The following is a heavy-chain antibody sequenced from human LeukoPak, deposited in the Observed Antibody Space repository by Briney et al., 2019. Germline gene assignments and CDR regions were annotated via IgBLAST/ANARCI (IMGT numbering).Heavy chain of an antibody. CDR2: IKEDGNEK. D-gene: IGHD2-2*01. CDR1: GFTFSIYW. Sequence: GGSLRLSCAASGFTFSIYWMSWVRQAPGKGLEWVANIKEDGNEKYYVDSVKGRFTISRDNAKNSLYLQMNSLRAEDMAVYYCARDHLVVVPTARWDYYYYMDVWGKGTTVTVSS. V-gene: IGHV3-7*01. J-gene: IGHJ6*03. CDR3: ARDHLVVVPTARWDYYYYMDV.